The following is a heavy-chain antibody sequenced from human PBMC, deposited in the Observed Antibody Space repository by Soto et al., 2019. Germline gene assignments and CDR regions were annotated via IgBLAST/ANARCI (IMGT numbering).Heavy chain of an antibody. J-gene: IGHJ4*02. Sequence: EVQLLESGGGLVQPGGSLRLSCAASGFTFNNYAMTWVRQAPGKRLEWGSAISGGGDTTSYADSVKGRFTVSRDGSKNTLYLQMSSLRAEDTAIYYCAKGRGGSGSLTPRVDFWGQGTLVTVSS. V-gene: IGHV3-23*01. D-gene: IGHD3-10*01. CDR2: ISGGGDTT. CDR3: AKGRGGSGSLTPRVDF. CDR1: GFTFNNYA.